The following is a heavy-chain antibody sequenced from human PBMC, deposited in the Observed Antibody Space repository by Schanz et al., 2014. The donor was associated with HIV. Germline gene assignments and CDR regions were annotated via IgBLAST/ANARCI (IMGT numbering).Heavy chain of an antibody. CDR3: AKGQDWPGPQLDH. CDR1: GYTFTGYY. D-gene: IGHD3-9*01. CDR2: INPNTGGT. J-gene: IGHJ4*03. V-gene: IGHV1-2*02. Sequence: QVQLVQSGAEVKKPGASVKVSCKASGYTFTGYYIHWVRQAPGQGLEWMGWINPNTGGTNFAQKFQGRVTLTTDTSTNTAYMELRSLRSDDTAVYYCAKGQDWPGPQLDHWGHGSLVIVSS.